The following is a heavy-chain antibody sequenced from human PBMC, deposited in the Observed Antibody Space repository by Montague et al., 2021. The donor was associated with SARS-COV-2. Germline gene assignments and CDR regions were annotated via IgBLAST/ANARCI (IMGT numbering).Heavy chain of an antibody. CDR3: ARHRANAGSFDI. CDR2: VHYTGTT. CDR1: GGSITVSRYY. J-gene: IGHJ3*02. D-gene: IGHD1-1*01. V-gene: IGHV4-39*01. Sequence: SETLSLTCTVSGGSITVSRYYWGWIRQPPGKGLEWIGSVHYTGTTSYNASLKSRLTISVGTSENQFSLRMTSVTASDTAVYYCARHRANAGSFDIWGQGTMVTVSS.